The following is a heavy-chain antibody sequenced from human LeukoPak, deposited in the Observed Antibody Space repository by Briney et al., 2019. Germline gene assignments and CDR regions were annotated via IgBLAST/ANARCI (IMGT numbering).Heavy chain of an antibody. V-gene: IGHV3-23*01. D-gene: IGHD6-6*01. CDR2: ISGSGGST. CDR3: AKEGMSSKYFSSSSDY. CDR1: GFTFSSYA. Sequence: PGGSLRLSCAASGFTFSSYAMSWVRQAPGKGLEWVSAISGSGGSTYYADSVKGRFTISRDNSKNTLCLQMNSLRAEDTAVYYCAKEGMSSKYFSSSSDYWGQGTLVTVSS. J-gene: IGHJ4*02.